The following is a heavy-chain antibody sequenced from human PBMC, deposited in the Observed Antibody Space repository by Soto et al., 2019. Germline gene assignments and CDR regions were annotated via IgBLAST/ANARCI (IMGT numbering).Heavy chain of an antibody. CDR1: GGSISSGGYY. V-gene: IGHV4-31*03. D-gene: IGHD2-2*01. CDR3: ARTKIPGYCSSTSCYSWFDP. J-gene: IGHJ5*02. CDR2: IYYSGST. Sequence: QVQLQESGPGLVKPSQTLSLTCTVSGGSISSGGYYWSWIRQHPGKGLEWIGYIYYSGSTYYNPSLKSRVTISVDTSKNQFSLKLSSVTAADTAEYYCARTKIPGYCSSTSCYSWFDPWGQGTLVTVSS.